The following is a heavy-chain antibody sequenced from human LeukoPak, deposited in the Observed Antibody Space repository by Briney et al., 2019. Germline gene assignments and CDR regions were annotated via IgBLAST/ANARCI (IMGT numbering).Heavy chain of an antibody. D-gene: IGHD5-12*01. CDR3: ARDPWN. J-gene: IGHJ4*02. CDR2: IYSSGST. Sequence: GGSLRLSCAASGFTFTYAWMSWVRQAPGKGLEWVSVIYSSGSTYYADSVKGRYTISRDNDKNTLYLQMNSLRAEDTAVYYCARDPWNWGQGTLVTVSS. V-gene: IGHV3-53*01. CDR1: GFTFTYAW.